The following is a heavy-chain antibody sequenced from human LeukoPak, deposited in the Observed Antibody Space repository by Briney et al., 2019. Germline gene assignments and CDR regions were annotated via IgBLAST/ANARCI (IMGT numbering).Heavy chain of an antibody. Sequence: ASVKVSCKASGYTFTSYGISWVRQAPGQGLEWMGWISAYNGNTNYAQKLQGRVTMTTDTSTSTAYMELRSLRSDDTAVYYCARASPDYGDYAYYHYYMDVWGKGTTVTVSS. CDR3: ARASPDYGDYAYYHYYMDV. CDR2: ISAYNGNT. V-gene: IGHV1-18*01. D-gene: IGHD4-17*01. J-gene: IGHJ6*03. CDR1: GYTFTSYG.